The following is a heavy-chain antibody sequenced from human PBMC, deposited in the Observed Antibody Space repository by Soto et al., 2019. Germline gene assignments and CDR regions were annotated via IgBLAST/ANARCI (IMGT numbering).Heavy chain of an antibody. CDR1: GGSFSGYY. V-gene: IGHV4-34*01. Sequence: TLSLTCAVYGGSFSGYYWSWIRPPPGKGLEWIGEINHSGRTNYNPSLKSLVTISVDTSKNQFSLKLSSVTAADTAVYFFARGGGSGSYYNSFDPWGQGTLVA. CDR2: INHSGRT. CDR3: ARGGGSGSYYNSFDP. D-gene: IGHD3-10*01. J-gene: IGHJ5*02.